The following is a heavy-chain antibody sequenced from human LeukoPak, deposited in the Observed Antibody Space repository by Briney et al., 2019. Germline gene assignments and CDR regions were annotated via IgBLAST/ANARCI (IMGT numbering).Heavy chain of an antibody. V-gene: IGHV4-59*01. D-gene: IGHD6-19*01. CDR1: GGSISSYY. CDR2: IYYRGST. Sequence: SETLSLTCTVCGGSISSYYWSWIRQPPGKGLEGIGYIYYRGSTNYNPSLKSRVSISVDTSKNQFSLQLRSVTAADTAVYSCASRSGYSSGWYTGPFNWFDPWGQGTLVTVSS. J-gene: IGHJ5*02. CDR3: ASRSGYSSGWYTGPFNWFDP.